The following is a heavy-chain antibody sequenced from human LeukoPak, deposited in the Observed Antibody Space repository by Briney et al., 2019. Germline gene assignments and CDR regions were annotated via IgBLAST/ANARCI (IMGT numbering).Heavy chain of an antibody. CDR3: APRGGIAAAGTGLGD. D-gene: IGHD6-13*01. J-gene: IGHJ4*02. CDR2: INHSGST. V-gene: IGHV4-34*01. CDR1: GGSFSGYY. Sequence: PSETLSLTCAVYGGSFSGYYWSWIRQPPGKGLEWIGEINHSGSTNYNPYLKSRVTISVDTSKNQFSLKLSSVTAADPAVYYCAPRGGIAAAGTGLGDWGQGTLVTVCS.